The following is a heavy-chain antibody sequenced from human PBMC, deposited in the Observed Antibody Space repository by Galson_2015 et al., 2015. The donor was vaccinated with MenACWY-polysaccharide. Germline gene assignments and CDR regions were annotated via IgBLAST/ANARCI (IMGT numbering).Heavy chain of an antibody. CDR3: ARAGDCGSTSCYTDY. CDR2: IKSDGNST. V-gene: IGHV3-74*01. D-gene: IGHD2-2*01. J-gene: IGHJ4*02. CDR1: GFTFSSYW. Sequence: LRLSCAASGFTFSSYWMHWARQAPGKGLVWVSRIKSDGNSTSYADSVRGRFTISRDNAKNTLYLQMNSLRAEDTAIYYCARAGDCGSTSCYTDYWSQGTLVTVSS.